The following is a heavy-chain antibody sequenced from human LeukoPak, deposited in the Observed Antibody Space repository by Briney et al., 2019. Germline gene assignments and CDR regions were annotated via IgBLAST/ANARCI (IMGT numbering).Heavy chain of an antibody. CDR2: ISAYNGNT. J-gene: IGHJ4*02. CDR1: GYTFTSYG. D-gene: IGHD2-21*02. V-gene: IGHV1-18*01. CDR3: ARTIVVVTAIDYFDY. Sequence: ASVKVSCKASGYTFTSYGISWVRQAPGQGLEWRGWISAYNGNTNYAQKLQGRVTMTTDTSTSTAYMELRSLRSDDTAVYYCARTIVVVTAIDYFDYWSQGTLVTVSS.